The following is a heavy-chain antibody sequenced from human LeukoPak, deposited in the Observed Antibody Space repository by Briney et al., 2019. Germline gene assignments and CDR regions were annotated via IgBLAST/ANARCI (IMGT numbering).Heavy chain of an antibody. CDR3: ARDRYYDSSGYRDVAFDI. V-gene: IGHV3-33*01. CDR1: GFTFSSYG. J-gene: IGHJ3*02. CDR2: IWYDGSNK. D-gene: IGHD3-22*01. Sequence: AGGSLRLSCAASGFTFSSYGMHWVRQAPGKGLEWVAVIWYDGSNKYYADSVKGRFTISRDNSKNTLYLQMNSLRAEDTAVYYCARDRYYDSSGYRDVAFDIWGQGTMVTVSS.